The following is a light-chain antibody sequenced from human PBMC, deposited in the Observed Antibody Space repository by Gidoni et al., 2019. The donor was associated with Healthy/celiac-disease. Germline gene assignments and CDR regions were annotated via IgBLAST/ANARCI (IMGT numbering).Light chain of an antibody. CDR1: QDISND. J-gene: IGKJ4*01. Sequence: IQMTQSQSSLSASVGDRVTITCQASQDISNDLNWYQQKPGTAPKLLIYDASNLETGVPSRFSGSGSGTDFTFTISSLQPEDIATYYCQQYDNLPLTFGGGTKVEIK. CDR2: DAS. CDR3: QQYDNLPLT. V-gene: IGKV1-33*01.